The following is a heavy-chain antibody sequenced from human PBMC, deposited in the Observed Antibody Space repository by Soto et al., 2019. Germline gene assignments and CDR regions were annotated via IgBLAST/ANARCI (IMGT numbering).Heavy chain of an antibody. D-gene: IGHD4-17*01. CDR2: ISYDGSNK. V-gene: IGHV3-30-3*01. CDR1: GFTFSSYA. CDR3: ARADYGDYGGSFDY. J-gene: IGHJ4*02. Sequence: QVQLVESGGGVVQPGRSLRLSCAASGFTFSSYAMHWVRQAPGKGLEWVAVISYDGSNKYYADSVKGRFTISRDNSKNTLDLQMNSLRAEDTAVYYCARADYGDYGGSFDYWGQGTLVTVSS.